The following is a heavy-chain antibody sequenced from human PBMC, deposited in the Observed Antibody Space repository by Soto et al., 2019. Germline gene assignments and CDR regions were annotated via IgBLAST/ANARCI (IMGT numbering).Heavy chain of an antibody. CDR2: IYYSGST. Sequence: PSETLSLTCTVSGGSISSYYWSWIRQPPGKGLEWIGYIYYSGSTNYNPSLKSRVTISVDTSKNQFSLKLSSVTAADTAVYYCARGRIRRCCSFDYWGQGNLVTVS. CDR3: ARGRIRRCCSFDY. D-gene: IGHD2-21*01. CDR1: GGSISSYY. J-gene: IGHJ4*02. V-gene: IGHV4-59*01.